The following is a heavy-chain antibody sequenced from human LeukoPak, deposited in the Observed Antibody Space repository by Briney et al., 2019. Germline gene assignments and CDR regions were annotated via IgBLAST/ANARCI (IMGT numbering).Heavy chain of an antibody. CDR2: IYYSGST. Sequence: SETLSLTCTVSGGSISSYYWSWIRQPPGKGLEWIGYIYYSGSTNYNPSLKSRVTISEDTSKNQFSLKLSSVTAADTAVYYCARQSSGWATTDYWGQGTLVTVSS. V-gene: IGHV4-59*08. J-gene: IGHJ4*02. D-gene: IGHD6-19*01. CDR1: GGSISSYY. CDR3: ARQSSGWATTDY.